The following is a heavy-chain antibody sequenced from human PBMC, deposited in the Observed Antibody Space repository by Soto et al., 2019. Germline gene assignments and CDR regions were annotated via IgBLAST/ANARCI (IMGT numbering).Heavy chain of an antibody. CDR1: GFTFSSYA. D-gene: IGHD3-3*01. CDR2: ISYDGSNK. CDR3: ARGGSYDFWSDLDY. Sequence: QVQLVESGGGVVQPGRSLRLSCAASGFTFSSYAMHWVRQAPGKGLEWVAVISYDGSNKYYADSVKGRFTISRDNSKNTLDLQMNSLRAEDTAVYYCARGGSYDFWSDLDYWGQGTLVTVS. J-gene: IGHJ4*02. V-gene: IGHV3-30-3*01.